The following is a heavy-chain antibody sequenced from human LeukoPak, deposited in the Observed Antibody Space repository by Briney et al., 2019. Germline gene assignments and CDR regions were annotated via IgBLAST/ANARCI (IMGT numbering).Heavy chain of an antibody. J-gene: IGHJ4*02. CDR2: ISNSGSTK. D-gene: IGHD3-10*01. V-gene: IGHV3-48*03. CDR1: GFTFSSYE. Sequence: GGSLRLSCAASGFTFSSYEMNWIRQAPGKGLEWISYISNSGSTKYYADSVKGRFTISRDNAKNSVFLQMNSLRAEDTAVYYCARAYYGSGSYYPGLDYWGQGTLVTVSS. CDR3: ARAYYGSGSYYPGLDY.